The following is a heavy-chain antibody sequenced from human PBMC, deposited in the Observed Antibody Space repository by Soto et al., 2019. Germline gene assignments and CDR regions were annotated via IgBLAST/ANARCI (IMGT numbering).Heavy chain of an antibody. Sequence: QVQLVESGGGVVQPGRSLRLSCAASGFTFSSYGMHWVRQAPGKGLELVVVISYDGSNKYYADSLKGRFTISRDNSKNTLYLQMNSLRAEDTAVYYCAKPHDYGDYGDYFDYWGQGTLVTVSS. J-gene: IGHJ4*02. D-gene: IGHD4-17*01. CDR1: GFTFSSYG. V-gene: IGHV3-30*18. CDR3: AKPHDYGDYGDYFDY. CDR2: ISYDGSNK.